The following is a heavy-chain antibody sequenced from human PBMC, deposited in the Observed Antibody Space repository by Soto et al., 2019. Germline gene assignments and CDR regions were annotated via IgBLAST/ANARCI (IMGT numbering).Heavy chain of an antibody. J-gene: IGHJ4*02. CDR3: ARHTPAISXSDH. Sequence: PSETLSLICTVSGGSISSSSYYWGWIRQPPGKGLEWIGSIYYSGSTYYNPSLKSRVTISVDTSKNQLSLKLSSVTAADTAVYYCARHTPAISXSDHWGQGTLVTVSS. D-gene: IGHD2-15*01. V-gene: IGHV4-39*01. CDR2: IYYSGST. CDR1: GGSISSSSYY.